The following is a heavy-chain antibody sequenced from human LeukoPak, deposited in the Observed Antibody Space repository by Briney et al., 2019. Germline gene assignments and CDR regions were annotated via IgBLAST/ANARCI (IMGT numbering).Heavy chain of an antibody. J-gene: IGHJ5*01. CDR3: ARLIYSSSSFSSDS. CDR2: IKPDGSEK. Sequence: PGGSLRLSCAASGFTLSSYWMSWVRQAPGKGLEWVANIKPDGSEKLYVDSVRGRFTISRDNAKNSLYLQMNSLRAEDTAVFYCARLIYSSSSFSSDSWGLGTLVTVSS. D-gene: IGHD6-6*01. V-gene: IGHV3-7*05. CDR1: GFTLSSYW.